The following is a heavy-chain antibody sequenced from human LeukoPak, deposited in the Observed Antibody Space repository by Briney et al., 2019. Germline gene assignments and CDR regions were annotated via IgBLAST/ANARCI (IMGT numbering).Heavy chain of an antibody. Sequence: SGPALVKPTQTLTLTCTFSGFSLSTSGLCVSWFRQPPGKALEWLARIDWDDDKYYSTSLKTRLTISKDTSKNQVVLTMTNMDPVDTATYYCARQMATGYYFDYWGQGTLVTVSS. CDR2: IDWDDDK. J-gene: IGHJ4*02. V-gene: IGHV2-70*11. CDR3: ARQMATGYYFDY. D-gene: IGHD5-24*01. CDR1: GFSLSTSGLC.